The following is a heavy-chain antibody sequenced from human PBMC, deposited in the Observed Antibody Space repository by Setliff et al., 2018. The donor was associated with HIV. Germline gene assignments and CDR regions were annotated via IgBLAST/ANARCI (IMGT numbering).Heavy chain of an antibody. CDR3: VRDPIEGYPDYFDY. CDR2: IYAGGST. Sequence: GGSLRLSCAASGLTDTYNYMSWVRQAPGKGLEWVSVIYAGGSTYYADSVKGRFTISRDNSKNMLYLQMDSLRAEDTAVYYCVRDPIEGYPDYFDYWGQGTLVTVSS. V-gene: IGHV3-53*01. J-gene: IGHJ4*02. D-gene: IGHD1-26*01. CDR1: GLTDTYNY.